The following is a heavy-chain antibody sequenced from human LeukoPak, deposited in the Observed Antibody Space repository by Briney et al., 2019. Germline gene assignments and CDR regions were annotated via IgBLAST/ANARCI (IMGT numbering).Heavy chain of an antibody. D-gene: IGHD3-10*01. V-gene: IGHV3-21*01. CDR3: ARDTDTMGRGVIGVAAFDI. Sequence: GGSLRLSCAASGFTFSSYSMNWVRQAPGKALEWVSSISSSSNYIYYAHSVKGRFTISRDNAKNSLYLQMNSLRAEDTAVYYCARDTDTMGRGVIGVAAFDIWGQGTMVTVSS. CDR1: GFTFSSYS. J-gene: IGHJ3*02. CDR2: ISSSSNYI.